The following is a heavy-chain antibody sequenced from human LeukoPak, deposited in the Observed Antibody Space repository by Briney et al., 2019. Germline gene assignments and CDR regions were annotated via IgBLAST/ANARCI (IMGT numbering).Heavy chain of an antibody. J-gene: IGHJ3*02. D-gene: IGHD3-10*01. CDR2: IYSGGST. V-gene: IGHV3-53*01. CDR1: GLTVSSNY. CDR3: ARDLGEASNDAFDI. Sequence: PGGSLRLSCAASGLTVSSNYMSWVRQAPGKGLEWVSVIYSGGSTYYADSVKGRFTISRDNSKNTLYLQMNSLRAEDTAVYYCARDLGEASNDAFDIWGQGTMVTVSS.